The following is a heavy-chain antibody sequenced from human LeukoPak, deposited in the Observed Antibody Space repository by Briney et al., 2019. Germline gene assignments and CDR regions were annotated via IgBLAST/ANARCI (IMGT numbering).Heavy chain of an antibody. V-gene: IGHV4-39*07. CDR2: IYSSGST. Sequence: SETLSLTCSVSGASISSGSNYWGWIRQPPGKTLEWIGSIYSSGSTYYNSSLQSRVIIIIDTPKNHFSLTLSSVTAADTAVYYCARMGTVTTNNYYYMDVWGKGTTVTISS. D-gene: IGHD4-11*01. CDR3: ARMGTVTTNNYYYMDV. J-gene: IGHJ6*03. CDR1: GASISSGSNY.